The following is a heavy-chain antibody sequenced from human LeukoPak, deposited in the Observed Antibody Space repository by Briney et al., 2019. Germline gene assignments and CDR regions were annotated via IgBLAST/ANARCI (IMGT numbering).Heavy chain of an antibody. J-gene: IGHJ3*02. D-gene: IGHD6-6*01. V-gene: IGHV1-46*01. CDR2: IKPSGGST. CDR3: ARGEYSSPRSAFDI. Sequence: ASLKVSCKASGYTFTSYYMHWVRQAPGQGLEWIGIIKPSGGSTTYAQKFQGRVNMTRDMSTRTVYMELSSLRSEDTAVYSCARGEYSSPRSAFDIWGQGTMVTVSS. CDR1: GYTFTSYY.